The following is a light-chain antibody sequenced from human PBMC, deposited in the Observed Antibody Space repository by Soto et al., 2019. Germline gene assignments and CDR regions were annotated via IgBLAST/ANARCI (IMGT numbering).Light chain of an antibody. Sequence: QCALTQPPSASGTPGQRVIISCTGSNSNIGAGYDLHWYQQFPGAAPKLLIFAYTNRPSGVPDRFSGSKSGTSASLAITGLQADDEADYYCQSFDSSLTAWVFGGGTKVTVL. J-gene: IGLJ3*02. CDR3: QSFDSSLTAWV. V-gene: IGLV1-40*01. CDR2: AYT. CDR1: NSNIGAGYD.